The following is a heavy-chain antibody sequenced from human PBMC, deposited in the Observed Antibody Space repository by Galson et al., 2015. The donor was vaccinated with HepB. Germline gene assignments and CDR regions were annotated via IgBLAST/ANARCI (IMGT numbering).Heavy chain of an antibody. D-gene: IGHD3-3*01. CDR2: VYYSGNT. V-gene: IGHV4-59*02. J-gene: IGHJ3*02. CDR1: GVPVSSFY. Sequence: EPLSLTCTVSGVPVSSFYWSWIRQSPGKGLEWIGYVYYSGNTDYNPSLKSRISLSVDTSKNQFSLTLNSVTAADTAVYYCTRAQKIFAPFDIWGQGTMVTVSS. CDR3: TRAQKIFAPFDI.